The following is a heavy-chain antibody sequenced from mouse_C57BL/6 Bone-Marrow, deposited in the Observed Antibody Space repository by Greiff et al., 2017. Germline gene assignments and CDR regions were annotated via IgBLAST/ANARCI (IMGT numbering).Heavy chain of an antibody. Sequence: EVKLVESGAELVKPGASVKLSCTASGFNIKDYYMPWVKQRTEQGLEWIGRIDPEDGETKYAPKFQGKATITADTSSNTAYLQLSSLTSEDTAVYYCARSRLLRFDYWGQGTTLTVSS. D-gene: IGHD3-2*02. CDR3: ARSRLLRFDY. V-gene: IGHV14-2*01. CDR2: IDPEDGET. J-gene: IGHJ2*01. CDR1: GFNIKDYY.